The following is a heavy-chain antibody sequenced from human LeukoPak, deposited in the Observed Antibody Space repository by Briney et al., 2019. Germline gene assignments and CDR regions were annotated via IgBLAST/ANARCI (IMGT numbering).Heavy chain of an antibody. V-gene: IGHV4-34*01. Sequence: SETLSLTCAVYGGSFSGYYCSCIRQPPGKGLEWIGEINHSGSTNYNPSLKSRLTISVDTSKNQFSLKLNSVTAADTAVYYCASFRWGVGFEYWGQGTLVTVSS. CDR3: ASFRWGVGFEY. CDR2: INHSGST. J-gene: IGHJ4*02. D-gene: IGHD3-16*01. CDR1: GGSFSGYY.